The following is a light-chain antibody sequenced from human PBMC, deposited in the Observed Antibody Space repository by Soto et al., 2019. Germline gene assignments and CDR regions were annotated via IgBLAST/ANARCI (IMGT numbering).Light chain of an antibody. J-gene: IGKJ3*01. CDR1: QSVSSY. V-gene: IGKV3-11*01. CDR2: DAS. CDR3: QQRSNWPPVFT. Sequence: EIVLTQSPATLSLSPGERATLSCRASQSVSSYLAWYQQKPGQAPRLLIYDASNRATGIPARFSGSGSGTDFTLTISSLETEDFAVYTCQQRSNWPPVFTFGRGTKVDIK.